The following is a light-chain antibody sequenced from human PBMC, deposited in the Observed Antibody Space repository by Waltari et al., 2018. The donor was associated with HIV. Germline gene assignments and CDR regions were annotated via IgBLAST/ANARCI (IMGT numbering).Light chain of an antibody. V-gene: IGLV1-47*01. CDR1: SSNIGRNY. J-gene: IGLJ3*02. CDR3: AAWDDSLSGSWV. Sequence: QSVMTQPPSASGPPGQRVTISCSGSSSNIGRNYVNWYQQLPGPTPKLLIYRNNQRPSGVPDRFSGSKSGTSASLAISGLRSEDEADYYCAAWDDSLSGSWVFGGGTQVTVL. CDR2: RNN.